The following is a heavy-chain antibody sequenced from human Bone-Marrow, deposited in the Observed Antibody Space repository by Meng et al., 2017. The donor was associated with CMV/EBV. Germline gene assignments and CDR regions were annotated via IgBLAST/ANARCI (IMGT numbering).Heavy chain of an antibody. CDR3: ASFGDSGSSLAF. CDR1: GFSFSSYE. J-gene: IGHJ4*02. CDR2: TTSSGRTG. Sequence: GESLKISCADSGFSFSSYEMNWVRQAPGKGLEWVSYTTSSGRTGYYADSVKGRFAISRDNAKKLLYLHMNNLRPEDTAVYYCASFGDSGSSLAFWGQGTVVTVSS. D-gene: IGHD3-10*01. V-gene: IGHV3-48*03.